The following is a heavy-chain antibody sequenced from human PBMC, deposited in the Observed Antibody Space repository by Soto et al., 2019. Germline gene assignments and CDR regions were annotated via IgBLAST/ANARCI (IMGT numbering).Heavy chain of an antibody. J-gene: IGHJ6*04. CDR1: GYTFTSYD. Sequence: ASVKVSCKASGYTFTSYDINWVRQATGQGLEWMGWMNPNSGNTGYAQKFQGRVTMTRDTSTSTVYMELSSLRSEDTAVYYCARQQLARALDVWGKGTTVTVSS. V-gene: IGHV1-8*01. CDR2: MNPNSGNT. CDR3: ARQQLARALDV. D-gene: IGHD6-13*01.